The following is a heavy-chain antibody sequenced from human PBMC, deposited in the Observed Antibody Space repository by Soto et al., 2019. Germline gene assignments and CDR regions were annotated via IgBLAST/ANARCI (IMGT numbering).Heavy chain of an antibody. J-gene: IGHJ2*01. V-gene: IGHV1-46*02. CDR3: ARGGYDWYFDL. D-gene: IGHD5-18*01. Sequence: QVQLVQSGAEVKKPGASVKVSCKASGYTFNSYYIHWVRQAPGQGLEWMGIFNPSGGSTNYPQKLQGRVTLTRDTSTSTVYMELSGLRSEDTAIYYCARGGYDWYFDLWGRGTLVTVSS. CDR2: FNPSGGST. CDR1: GYTFNSYY.